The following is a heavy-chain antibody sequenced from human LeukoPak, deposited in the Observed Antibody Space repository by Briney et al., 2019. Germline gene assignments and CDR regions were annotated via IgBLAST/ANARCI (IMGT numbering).Heavy chain of an antibody. J-gene: IGHJ4*02. V-gene: IGHV3-64*01. CDR1: GFTFSSYA. D-gene: IGHD6-6*01. CDR3: ARGQYSSPPFDY. Sequence: GGSLRLSCAASGFTFSSYAMHWVRQAPGKGLEYVSAISSNGGSTYYANSVKGRFTISRDNSKNTLYLQMGSLRAEDMAVYYCARGQYSSPPFDYWGQGTLVTVSS. CDR2: ISSNGGST.